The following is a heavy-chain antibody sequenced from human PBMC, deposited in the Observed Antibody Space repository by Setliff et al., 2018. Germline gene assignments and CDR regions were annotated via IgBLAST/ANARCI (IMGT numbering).Heavy chain of an antibody. Sequence: ASVKVSCKASGYTFTGYYIHWVRQAPGQGLEWMGRFHPYSGHTNYAQNFQGRVTMTMDASITTVYMELSRLTSDDTAVYYCVRQDILTSYYMFDYWGQGTLVTVSS. V-gene: IGHV1-2*06. D-gene: IGHD3-9*01. CDR1: GYTFTGYY. J-gene: IGHJ4*02. CDR2: FHPYSGHT. CDR3: VRQDILTSYYMFDY.